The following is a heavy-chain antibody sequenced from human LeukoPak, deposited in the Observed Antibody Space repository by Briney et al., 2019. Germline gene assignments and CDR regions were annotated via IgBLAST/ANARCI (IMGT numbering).Heavy chain of an antibody. CDR3: ARDSSVRDEAWWFNP. CDR2: ISPSGGST. Sequence: ASVKVSCKAFGDTFTSNYMHWVRQAPGQGPHEMGVISPSGGSTTYAQKFQGRVTLTRDMSTSTDYLELSSLRSEDTAVYYCARDSSVRDEAWWFNPRGRGTLVTVSS. V-gene: IGHV1-46*01. CDR1: GDTFTSNY. D-gene: IGHD3-10*01. J-gene: IGHJ5*02.